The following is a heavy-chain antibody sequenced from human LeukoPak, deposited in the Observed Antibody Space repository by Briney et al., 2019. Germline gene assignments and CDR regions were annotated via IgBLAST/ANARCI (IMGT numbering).Heavy chain of an antibody. D-gene: IGHD6-19*01. V-gene: IGHV3-48*02. J-gene: IGHJ4*02. CDR3: ASLSSSDWYGDY. CDR1: GFTFSSYS. Sequence: PGGSLRLPCAASGFTFSSYSMNWVRQAPGKGLEWLSYISSSSSNMYYADSVKGRFTISRDNAENSLYLQMSSLGDDDTAVYYCASLSSSDWYGDYWGQGTLVTVSS. CDR2: ISSSSSNM.